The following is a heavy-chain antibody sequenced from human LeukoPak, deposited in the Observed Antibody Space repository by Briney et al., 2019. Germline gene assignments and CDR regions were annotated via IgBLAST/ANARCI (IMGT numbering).Heavy chain of an antibody. CDR3: ARDQWLDY. Sequence: PSETLSLTCAVYGGSFSGYYSSWIRQPPGKGLEWIGEINHSGSTNYNPSLKSRVTISVDTSKNQFSLKLSSVTAADTAVYYCARDQWLDYWGQGTLVTVSS. CDR2: INHSGST. J-gene: IGHJ4*02. V-gene: IGHV4-34*01. D-gene: IGHD6-19*01. CDR1: GGSFSGYY.